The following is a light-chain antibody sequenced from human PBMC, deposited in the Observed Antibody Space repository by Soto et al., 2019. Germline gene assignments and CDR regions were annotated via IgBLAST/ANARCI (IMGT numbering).Light chain of an antibody. CDR3: QQRSTWPST. V-gene: IGKV3-11*01. Sequence: EIVLTQSPVTLSLSPGERATLSCRASQSVSSYLAWYQPKPGQAPRLLIYDASNRATGIPPRFSGSGSGTDFTLTISSLEPEDFAVYYCQQRSTWPSTFGGGTEVEIK. CDR2: DAS. J-gene: IGKJ4*01. CDR1: QSVSSY.